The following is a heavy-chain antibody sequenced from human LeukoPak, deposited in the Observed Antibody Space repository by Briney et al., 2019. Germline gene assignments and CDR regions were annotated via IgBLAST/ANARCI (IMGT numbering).Heavy chain of an antibody. CDR1: GGSISSYY. D-gene: IGHD4-11*01. V-gene: IGHV4-4*07. J-gene: IGHJ5*02. CDR3: ARVVTLTTANWFDP. CDR2: IYTSGST. Sequence: SETLSLTCTVSGGSISSYYWNWIRQPAGKGLEWIGRIYTSGSTNYNPSLKSRVTMSVDTSKNQFSLKLSSVTAADTAVYYCARVVTLTTANWFDPWGQGTLVTVSS.